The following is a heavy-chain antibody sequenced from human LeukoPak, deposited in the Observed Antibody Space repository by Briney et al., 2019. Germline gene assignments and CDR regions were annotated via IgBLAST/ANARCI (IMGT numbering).Heavy chain of an antibody. Sequence: QTGGSLRLSCAASGFTFSSYEMNWVRQAPGKGLEWVSYISSSGSTIYYANSVKGRFTISRDTAKNSLYLQMNSLRAEDTAVYYCARDGSGSGNYYNVAGFDYWGQGTLVTVSS. CDR2: ISSSGSTI. J-gene: IGHJ4*02. CDR3: ARDGSGSGNYYNVAGFDY. V-gene: IGHV3-48*03. D-gene: IGHD3-10*01. CDR1: GFTFSSYE.